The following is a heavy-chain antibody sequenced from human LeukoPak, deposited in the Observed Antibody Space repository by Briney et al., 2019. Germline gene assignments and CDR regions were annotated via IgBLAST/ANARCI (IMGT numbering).Heavy chain of an antibody. CDR1: GYTFTSYG. CDR2: ISAYNGNT. V-gene: IGHV1-18*01. Sequence: GASVTVSCKASGYTFTSYGISWVRQAPGQWLEWMGWISAYNGNTNYAQKLQGRVTMTTDTSTSTAYMELRSLRSDDTAVYYCARDGILWFGELLYSFDYWGQGTLVTVSS. J-gene: IGHJ4*02. CDR3: ARDGILWFGELLYSFDY. D-gene: IGHD3-10*01.